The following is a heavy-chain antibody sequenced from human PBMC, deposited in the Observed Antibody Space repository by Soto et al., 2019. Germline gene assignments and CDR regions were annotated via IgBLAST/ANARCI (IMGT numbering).Heavy chain of an antibody. CDR1: GGSISTYY. J-gene: IGHJ5*01. CDR3: ARGSRNSGWRPDS. V-gene: IGHV4-59*01. D-gene: IGHD6-25*01. CDR2: IYYTGIT. Sequence: QVQLQESGPGLLKPSETLSLTCTVSGGSISTYYWSWIRQPPGKGLDWIGYIYYTGITTYNPSLKSRVTISVDTSKNQFSLKLTSVTAADTAVYYCARGSRNSGWRPDSWGHGTLVTVSS.